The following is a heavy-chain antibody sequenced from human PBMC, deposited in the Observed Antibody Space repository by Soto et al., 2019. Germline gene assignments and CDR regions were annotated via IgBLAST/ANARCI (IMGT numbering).Heavy chain of an antibody. CDR3: ARSLTVTRFDQ. J-gene: IGHJ4*02. D-gene: IGHD4-17*01. Sequence: QVHLQESGPGLVKPSETLSLFCNVSGGSMSNNYWSWIRQAPGKGLEWIGYVFYTGITNYNRSLKSRVSISVDTSKKHFSLRLNSVTAADTAVYYCARSLTVTRFDQWGQGTRVTVS. V-gene: IGHV4-59*01. CDR1: GGSMSNNY. CDR2: VFYTGIT.